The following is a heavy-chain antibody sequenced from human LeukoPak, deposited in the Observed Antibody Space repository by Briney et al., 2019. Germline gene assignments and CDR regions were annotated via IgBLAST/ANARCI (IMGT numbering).Heavy chain of an antibody. D-gene: IGHD6-19*01. CDR2: ISYDGSNK. CDR3: AKIGVAGDIDY. J-gene: IGHJ4*02. CDR1: GFTFSSYG. V-gene: IGHV3-30*18. Sequence: GRSLRLSCAASGFTFSSYGMHWVRQAPGKGLEWVAVISYDGSNKYYADSAKGRFTISRDNSKNTLYLQMNSLRAEDTAVYYCAKIGVAGDIDYWGQGTLVTVSS.